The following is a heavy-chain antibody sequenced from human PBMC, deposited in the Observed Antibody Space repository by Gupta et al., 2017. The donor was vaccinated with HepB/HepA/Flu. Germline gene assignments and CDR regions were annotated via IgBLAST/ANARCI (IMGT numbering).Heavy chain of an antibody. V-gene: IGHV3-11*01. Sequence: QVQLVESGGGLVKPGGSLRLSCVASEFTFSDYSMTWIRQAPGAGLECLSDIRDSGYVIRYADSVRGRFTVSRDNAKNSLYLQLTSLRAEDTAVYYCARRNDFWSGYHNFDIWGQGTMVTVSS. CDR3: ARRNDFWSGYHNFDI. CDR2: IRDSGYVI. J-gene: IGHJ3*02. CDR1: EFTFSDYS. D-gene: IGHD3-3*01.